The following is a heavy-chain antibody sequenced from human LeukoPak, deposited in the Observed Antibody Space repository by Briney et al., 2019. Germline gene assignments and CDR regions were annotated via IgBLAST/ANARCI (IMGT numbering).Heavy chain of an antibody. Sequence: PSETLSLTCAVYGGSFSGYYWSWIRQPPGKGLEWIGEINHSGSTNYNPSLKSRVTISVDTSKNQFSLKLSSVTAADTAVYYCARPRHYYGSGSYSVGGWFDPWGQGTLVTVSS. CDR2: INHSGST. V-gene: IGHV4-34*01. CDR1: GGSFSGYY. J-gene: IGHJ5*02. D-gene: IGHD3-10*01. CDR3: ARPRHYYGSGSYSVGGWFDP.